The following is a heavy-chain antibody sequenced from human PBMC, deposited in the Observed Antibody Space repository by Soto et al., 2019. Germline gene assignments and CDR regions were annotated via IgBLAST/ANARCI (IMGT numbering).Heavy chain of an antibody. J-gene: IGHJ4*02. D-gene: IGHD3-10*01. CDR3: AIDYSGSGTYYF. V-gene: IGHV3-48*03. CDR1: GITFSNFE. Sequence: EVQLVESGGNLIQPGGSLRLSCAASGITFSNFEMNWVRQAPGKGLEWVSYISSTCSTKYYADSVKGRFTISRDNDKNSLYLEMKSLRAEDTAVYYSAIDYSGSGTYYFWGQGTLVTVSS. CDR2: ISSTCSTK.